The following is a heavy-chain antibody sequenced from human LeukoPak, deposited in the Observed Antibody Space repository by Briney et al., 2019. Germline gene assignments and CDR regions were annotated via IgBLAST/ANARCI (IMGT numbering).Heavy chain of an antibody. Sequence: GSLRLSCAASGFTFHDHTMHWVRQGPGKRLEWVALITWDGDVTHYADSVKGRFTISRDNGKSSLFLQMNSVTTEDTALYYCTKDAAYSSSWFGYFDYWGQGTLVTVSS. D-gene: IGHD6-13*01. CDR2: ITWDGDVT. V-gene: IGHV3-43*01. CDR1: GFTFHDHT. J-gene: IGHJ4*02. CDR3: TKDAAYSSSWFGYFDY.